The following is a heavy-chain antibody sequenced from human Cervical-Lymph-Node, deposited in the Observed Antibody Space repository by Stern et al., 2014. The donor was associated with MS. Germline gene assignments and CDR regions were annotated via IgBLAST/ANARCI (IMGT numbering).Heavy chain of an antibody. CDR3: TRGPGGVSYD. CDR1: GFTFGDDA. Sequence: EVQLVESGGGLVQPGRSLRLSCTASGFTFGDDAMSWFRQAPGKGLEWVGVIRTTGDGGTTEYVASVKGRFTISRDDSKSIAYLQMNSLETEDTAVYYCTRGPGGVSYDWGQGTLVTVSS. D-gene: IGHD2-8*02. V-gene: IGHV3-49*03. J-gene: IGHJ4*02. CDR2: IRTTGDGGTT.